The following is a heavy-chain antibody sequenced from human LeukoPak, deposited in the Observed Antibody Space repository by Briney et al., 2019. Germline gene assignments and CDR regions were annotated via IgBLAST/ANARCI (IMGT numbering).Heavy chain of an antibody. D-gene: IGHD5-18*01. Sequence: PSETLSLTCTVSGGSISRYYWSWIRQPPGKGLEWSGYIYYSGSTNYNPSRKSRVTISVDTSKNQFSLKLSSVTAADTAVYYCARERGRSYGSVPYYYYYMDVWGKGTTVTVSS. CDR2: IYYSGST. V-gene: IGHV4-59*01. CDR1: GGSISRYY. CDR3: ARERGRSYGSVPYYYYYMDV. J-gene: IGHJ6*03.